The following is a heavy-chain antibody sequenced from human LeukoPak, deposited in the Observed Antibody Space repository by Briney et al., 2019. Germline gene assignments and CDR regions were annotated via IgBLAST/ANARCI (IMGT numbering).Heavy chain of an antibody. D-gene: IGHD3-22*01. V-gene: IGHV3-21*01. CDR3: AREVSEGFDF. J-gene: IGHJ4*02. Sequence: GGSLRLSCTASGFTFSGYSMNWIRQAPGKGLEWVSSFGTRSTSVYHAGSVKGRFAISRDNAKDSLYLQMNSLRAEDTALYYCAREVSEGFDFWGQGTLVTVSS. CDR1: GFTFSGYS. CDR2: FGTRSTSV.